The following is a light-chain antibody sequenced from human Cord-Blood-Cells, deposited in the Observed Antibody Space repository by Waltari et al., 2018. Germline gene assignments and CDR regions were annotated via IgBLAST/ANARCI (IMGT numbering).Light chain of an antibody. CDR2: DVS. Sequence: QSALTQPRSVSGSPGQSVTISCTRPSSAVVGYNYVSWYQQHPGKAPKLMIYDVSKRPSGVPDRFSGSKSGNTASLTISGLQAEDEADYYCCSYAGSYTYVFGTGTKVTVL. V-gene: IGLV2-11*01. CDR3: CSYAGSYTYV. CDR1: SSAVVGYNY. J-gene: IGLJ1*01.